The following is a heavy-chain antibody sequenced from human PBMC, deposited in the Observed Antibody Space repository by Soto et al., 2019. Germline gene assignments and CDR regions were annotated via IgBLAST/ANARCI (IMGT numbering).Heavy chain of an antibody. CDR2: ISYDGSNK. V-gene: IGHV3-30*18. CDR1: GFTFSSYG. D-gene: IGHD3-9*01. Sequence: GGSLRLSCAASGFTFSSYGMHWVRQAPGKGLEWVAVISYDGSNKYYADSVKGRFTISRDNSKNTLYLQMNSLRAEDTAVYYCAKGLEIGPYDILTGYYIYPGYWGQGTLVTVSS. CDR3: AKGLEIGPYDILTGYYIYPGY. J-gene: IGHJ4*02.